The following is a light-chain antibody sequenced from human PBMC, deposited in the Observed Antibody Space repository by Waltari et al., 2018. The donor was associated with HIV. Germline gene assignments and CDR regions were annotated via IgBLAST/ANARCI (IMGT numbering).Light chain of an antibody. J-gene: IGKJ4*01. CDR2: WAS. Sequence: IVMTQSPNSLAVSLGERATINCRSSRSILYSSNNQNYLAWYQQKPGQSPKVLIYWASTRASGVPDRFSGSGSGTNFSLTISSLQSDDVALYYCQQYYTIGPTFGGGTKVE. CDR3: QQYYTIGPT. V-gene: IGKV4-1*01. CDR1: RSILYSSNNQNY.